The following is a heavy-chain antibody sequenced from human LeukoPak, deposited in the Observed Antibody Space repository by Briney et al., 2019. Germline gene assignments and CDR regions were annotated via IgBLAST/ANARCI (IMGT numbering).Heavy chain of an antibody. CDR1: GGTVSSDSYY. CDR3: ARDGVSPGAFDI. J-gene: IGHJ3*02. CDR2: IYYSGST. V-gene: IGHV4-61*01. D-gene: IGHD3-16*01. Sequence: PWETLSLTCAVSGGTVSSDSYYWSWIPQPQGQGLEWIGYIYYSGSTNYNPSLKIRVTISVDTSKNQFSLKLSSVTAADTAVYYCARDGVSPGAFDIWGQGTMVTVSS.